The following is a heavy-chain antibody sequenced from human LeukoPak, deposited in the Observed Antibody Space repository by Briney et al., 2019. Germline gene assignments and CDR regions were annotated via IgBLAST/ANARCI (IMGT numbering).Heavy chain of an antibody. J-gene: IGHJ6*04. CDR3: ARGRYYYGSGSTVDV. CDR1: GGSISSGGYS. CDR2: IYHSGST. Sequence: SQTLSLTCAVSGGSISSGGYSWSWIRQPPGKGLEWIGYIYHSGSTYYNPSLKSRVTISVDTSKNQFSLKLSSVTAADTAVYYCARGRYYYGSGSTVDVWGKGTTVTVSS. V-gene: IGHV4-30-2*01. D-gene: IGHD3-10*01.